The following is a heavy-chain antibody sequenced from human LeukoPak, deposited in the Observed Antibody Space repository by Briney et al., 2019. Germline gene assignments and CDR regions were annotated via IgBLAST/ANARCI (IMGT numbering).Heavy chain of an antibody. Sequence: SETLSLTCAVYGGSFSGYYWSWIRQPPGKGLEWIGEINHSGSTNYNPSLKSRVTISVDTSKNQFSLKLSSVTAADTAVYYCARGRSWHPIDYWGQGTLVTVSS. CDR2: INHSGST. D-gene: IGHD1-26*01. CDR1: GGSFSGYY. V-gene: IGHV4-34*01. J-gene: IGHJ4*02. CDR3: ARGRSWHPIDY.